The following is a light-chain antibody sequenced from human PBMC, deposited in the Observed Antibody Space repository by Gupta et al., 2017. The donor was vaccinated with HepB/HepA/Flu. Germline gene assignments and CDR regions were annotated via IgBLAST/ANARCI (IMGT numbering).Light chain of an antibody. Sequence: IVMTQSPATLSVSPGERATRSCRASQSSRSNLAWYQQKPCQAPRLLIYGASTSYTGITARFSGSGYGKDVTLTISSRQSEDFVCYYCQQYNKWPILTFGHGTKVDIK. CDR2: GAS. J-gene: IGKJ3*01. CDR1: QSSRSN. CDR3: QQYNKWPILT. V-gene: IGKV3-15*01.